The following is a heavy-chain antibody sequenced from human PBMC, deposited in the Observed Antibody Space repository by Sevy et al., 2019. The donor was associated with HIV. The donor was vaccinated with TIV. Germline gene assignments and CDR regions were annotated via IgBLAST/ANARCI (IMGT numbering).Heavy chain of an antibody. V-gene: IGHV3-30-3*01. J-gene: IGHJ4*02. CDR2: ISYDGSNK. CDR1: GFTFSSYA. Sequence: GGSLRLSCAASGFTFSSYAMHWVRQAPGKGLDWVAVISYDGSNKYYADSVKGRFTISRDNSKNTLYLQMNSLRAEDTAVYYCARDYYWGQGTLVTVSS. CDR3: ARDYY.